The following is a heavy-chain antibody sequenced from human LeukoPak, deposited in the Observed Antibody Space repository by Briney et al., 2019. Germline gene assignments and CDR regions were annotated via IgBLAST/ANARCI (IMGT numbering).Heavy chain of an antibody. D-gene: IGHD3-9*01. Sequence: SETLSLTCTVSGGSISSYYWSWIRQPPGKGLEWIGYIYYSGSTNYNPSLKSRVTISVDTSKNQFSLKLSSVTAADTAVYYCARLYDILNYFDYWGQGTLVTVSS. V-gene: IGHV4-59*01. J-gene: IGHJ4*02. CDR3: ARLYDILNYFDY. CDR1: GGSISSYY. CDR2: IYYSGST.